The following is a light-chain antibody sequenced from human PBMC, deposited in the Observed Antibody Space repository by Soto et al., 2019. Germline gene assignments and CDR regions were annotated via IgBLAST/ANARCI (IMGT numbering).Light chain of an antibody. Sequence: QAVVTQEPSLTVSRGGTVTLTCASSTGAVTSGYYPNWFQQKPGQAPRALIYSTSNKRSWTPARFSGSLLGGKAALTLSGVQPEDEAEYYCLLYYGGAYVFGTGTKVTVL. J-gene: IGLJ1*01. CDR3: LLYYGGAYV. CDR1: TGAVTSGYY. CDR2: STS. V-gene: IGLV7-43*01.